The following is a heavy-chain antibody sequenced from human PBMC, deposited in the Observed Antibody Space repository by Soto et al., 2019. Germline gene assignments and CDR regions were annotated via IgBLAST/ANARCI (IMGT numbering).Heavy chain of an antibody. CDR2: IYPGDSDT. V-gene: IGHV5-51*01. Sequence: PGESLKISCKGSGYSFTSYWIGWVRQIPGKGLEWMGIIYPGDSDTRYSPSFQGQVTISADKSISTAYLQWSSLKASDTAMYYCARGRGNYYDSSGYLDAFDIWGQGTMVTVSS. CDR1: GYSFTSYW. J-gene: IGHJ3*02. CDR3: ARGRGNYYDSSGYLDAFDI. D-gene: IGHD3-22*01.